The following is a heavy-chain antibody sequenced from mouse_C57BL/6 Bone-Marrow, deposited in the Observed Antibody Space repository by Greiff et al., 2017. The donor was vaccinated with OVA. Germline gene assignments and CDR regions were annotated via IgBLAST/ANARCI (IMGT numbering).Heavy chain of an antibody. Sequence: QVQLQQPGAELVMPGASVKLSCKASGYTFTSYWMHWVKQRPGQGLEWIGEIDPSDSYTNYNQKFKGKSTLTVDKSSSTAYMQLSSLTSEDSAVYYCARVCYHAPPFDYWGQGNTLTVSS. V-gene: IGHV1-69*01. CDR1: GYTFTSYW. CDR2: IDPSDSYT. CDR3: ARVCYHAPPFDY. J-gene: IGHJ2*01. D-gene: IGHD2-12*01.